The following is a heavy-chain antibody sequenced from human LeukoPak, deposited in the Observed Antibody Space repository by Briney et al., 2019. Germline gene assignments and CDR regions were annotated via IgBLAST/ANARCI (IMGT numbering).Heavy chain of an antibody. V-gene: IGHV1-2*02. D-gene: IGHD2-2*01. CDR2: INPNSGGT. J-gene: IGHJ4*02. CDR1: GYTFTAYY. CDR3: ARISGYCSSTSCYDY. Sequence: SVTVSCKASGYTFTAYYMHWVRQAPGHGLECMGWINPNSGGTNYAQKFQGRVTMTRDTSISTAYMELSRLRSDDTAVYYCARISGYCSSTSCYDYWGQGTLVTVSS.